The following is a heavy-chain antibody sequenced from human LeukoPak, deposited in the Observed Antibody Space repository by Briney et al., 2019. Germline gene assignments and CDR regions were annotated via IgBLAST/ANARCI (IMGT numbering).Heavy chain of an antibody. CDR3: AKDAGDYGDWDAFDI. Sequence: TGGSLRLSCAASGFTFSSYAMSWVRQAPGKGLEWVSAVSSSGGSTNYADSVKGRFTISRDNSKNTLYLQMNSLRAEDTAVYYCAKDAGDYGDWDAFDIWGQGTMVTVSS. D-gene: IGHD4-17*01. V-gene: IGHV3-23*01. CDR2: VSSSGGST. J-gene: IGHJ3*02. CDR1: GFTFSSYA.